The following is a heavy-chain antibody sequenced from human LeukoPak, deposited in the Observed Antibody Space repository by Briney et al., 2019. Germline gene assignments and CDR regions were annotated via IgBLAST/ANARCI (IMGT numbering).Heavy chain of an antibody. V-gene: IGHV1-2*02. J-gene: IGHJ2*01. D-gene: IGHD2-15*01. Sequence: ASVKVSCKASGYTFTGYYMHWVRQALGQGLEWMGWINPNTGDTNFAQKFQGRVAMTRDTSLSTAYMDLSRLTSDDTAVYYCARDWPGISLHFDLWGRGTLITVSS. CDR2: INPNTGDT. CDR3: ARDWPGISLHFDL. CDR1: GYTFTGYY.